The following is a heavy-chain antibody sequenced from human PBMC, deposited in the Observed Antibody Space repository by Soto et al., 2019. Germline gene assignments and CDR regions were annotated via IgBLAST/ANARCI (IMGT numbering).Heavy chain of an antibody. Sequence: ASVKVSCKASGFTFTSYGISWVRQAPGQGLEWMGMISANNGNTSYAQKLQGRVTMTRNTSTSTVYMELSSLRSEDTAVYYCARLGSSSRMVVGYWGQGTLVTVSS. V-gene: IGHV1-18*01. CDR3: ARLGSSSRMVVGY. D-gene: IGHD6-13*01. CDR2: ISANNGNT. CDR1: GFTFTSYG. J-gene: IGHJ4*02.